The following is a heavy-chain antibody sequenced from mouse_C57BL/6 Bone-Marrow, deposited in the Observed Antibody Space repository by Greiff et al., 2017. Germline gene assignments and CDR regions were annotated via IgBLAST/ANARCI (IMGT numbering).Heavy chain of an antibody. CDR1: GYTFTSYG. J-gene: IGHJ1*03. V-gene: IGHV1-58*01. Sequence: VQLQQSGAELVRPGSSVKMSCKTSGYTFTSYGINWVKQRPGQGLEWIGYIYIGNGYTEYNEKFKGKATLTSDTSSSTAYRQLRSLTSEDSAIYFCAKTDYYGSSYWYFDVWGTGTTVTVSS. CDR3: AKTDYYGSSYWYFDV. D-gene: IGHD1-1*01. CDR2: IYIGNGYT.